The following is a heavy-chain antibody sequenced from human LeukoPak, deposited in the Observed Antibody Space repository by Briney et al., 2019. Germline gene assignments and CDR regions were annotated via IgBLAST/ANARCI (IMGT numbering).Heavy chain of an antibody. D-gene: IGHD2-2*02. V-gene: IGHV3-21*01. Sequence: GGSLRLSCAASGFTFSSYSMYWVRQAPGKGLEWVSSISSSSSYIYYADSVKGRFTISRDNAKNSLYLQMNSLRAEDTAVYYCARDLPAAIRDPYFDYWGQGTLVTVSS. CDR3: ARDLPAAIRDPYFDY. CDR1: GFTFSSYS. CDR2: ISSSSSYI. J-gene: IGHJ4*02.